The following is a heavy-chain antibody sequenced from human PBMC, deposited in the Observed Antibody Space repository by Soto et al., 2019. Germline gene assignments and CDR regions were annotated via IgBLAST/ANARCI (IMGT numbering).Heavy chain of an antibody. CDR1: DGSISSYY. CDR2: IYYSGST. CDR3: ARDRTDALLRPYFFDY. J-gene: IGHJ4*02. Sequence: QVQLQESGPGMVEPSETLSLTCTVSDGSISSYYWSWIRQPPGKGLEWIGYIYYSGSTNYNPSLKSRVTISVDTSKNQFSLKLSSVTAADTAVYYCARDRTDALLRPYFFDYWGQGTLVTVSS. V-gene: IGHV4-59*01. D-gene: IGHD3-22*01.